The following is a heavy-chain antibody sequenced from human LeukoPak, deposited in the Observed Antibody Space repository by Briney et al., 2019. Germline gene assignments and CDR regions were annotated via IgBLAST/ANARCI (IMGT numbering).Heavy chain of an antibody. CDR1: GFTFSTYA. V-gene: IGHV3-23*01. D-gene: IGHD6-13*01. Sequence: GGSLRLSCAASGFTFSTYAMSWVRQAPGKGLEWVSVTSESGDNTYYGDSVKGRFTVSRDNSKNTLYLQMNSLRAEDTAIYYCARTAANDYWGQGTLVTVSS. CDR3: ARTAANDY. CDR2: TSESGDNT. J-gene: IGHJ4*02.